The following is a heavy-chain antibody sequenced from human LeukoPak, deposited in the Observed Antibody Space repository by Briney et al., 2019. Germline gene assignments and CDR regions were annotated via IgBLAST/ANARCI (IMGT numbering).Heavy chain of an antibody. V-gene: IGHV3-21*01. CDR3: ARDCPRGVHVFGY. J-gene: IGHJ4*02. CDR1: GFTFSSYS. CDR2: ISSSSSYI. D-gene: IGHD3-10*01. Sequence: GGSLRLSCAASGFTFSSYSMNWVRQAPGKGLEWVSSISSSSSYIYYADSVKGRFTISRDNAKNSLYLQMNSLRAEDTAVYYCARDCPRGVHVFGYWGQGTLVTVSS.